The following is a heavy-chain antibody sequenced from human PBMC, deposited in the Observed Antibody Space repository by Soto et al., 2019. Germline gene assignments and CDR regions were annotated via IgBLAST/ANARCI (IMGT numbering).Heavy chain of an antibody. CDR2: ISAYNGNT. J-gene: IGHJ4*02. D-gene: IGHD3-16*01. CDR3: ERGGTPIDY. V-gene: IGHV1-18*01. CDR1: GYTFTNFG. Sequence: QVQLVQSGAEVKKPGASVKVSCKASGYTFTNFGISWVRQAPGQGLEWMGWISAYNGNTNYAQKFKGRVTMTTDTSTSTAYMEVRSRRCDDTAVYYWERGGTPIDYWGQGTLVTVSS.